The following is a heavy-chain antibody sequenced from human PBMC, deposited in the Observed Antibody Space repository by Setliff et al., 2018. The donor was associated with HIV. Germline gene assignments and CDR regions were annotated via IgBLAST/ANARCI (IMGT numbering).Heavy chain of an antibody. CDR2: ISSSGNTR. Sequence: GGSLRLSCVASGFTFSAYRMNWVRQAPGKGLEWVSSISSSGNTRYYADFVKGRFTIARDDTKNTVSLQMTNLEPGDTAMYYCAKGGYGGAYYVAGYWGQGTKVTVSS. D-gene: IGHD5-18*01. V-gene: IGHV3-21*04. J-gene: IGHJ4*02. CDR3: AKGGYGGAYYVAGY. CDR1: GFTFSAYR.